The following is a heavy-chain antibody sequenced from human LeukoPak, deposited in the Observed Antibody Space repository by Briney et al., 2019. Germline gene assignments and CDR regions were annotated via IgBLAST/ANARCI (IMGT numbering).Heavy chain of an antibody. Sequence: GSLRLSCAASGFTFSGYAMTWVRQPPGKGLEWIGEINHSGSTNYNPSRKSRVTISVDTSKNQFSLKLSSVTAADTAVYYCARGLLLWFGELNLLKRAYYYYGMDVWGQGTTATVSS. CDR2: INHSGST. V-gene: IGHV4-34*01. CDR3: ARGLLLWFGELNLLKRAYYYYGMDV. D-gene: IGHD3-10*01. CDR1: GFTFSGYA. J-gene: IGHJ6*02.